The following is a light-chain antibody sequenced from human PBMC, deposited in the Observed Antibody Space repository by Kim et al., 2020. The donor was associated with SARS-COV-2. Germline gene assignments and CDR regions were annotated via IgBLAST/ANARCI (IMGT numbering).Light chain of an antibody. CDR1: QPIGNY. J-gene: IGKJ1*01. Sequence: DIQMTQSPSSLSASVGDRVTITCRASQPIGNYLHWYQQRPGKPPKLLIYAASTLQSEVPSRFSGSGSGTDFTLTISSLQPEDFATYSCQQSFNTVWTFGQGTKVDIK. V-gene: IGKV1-39*01. CDR3: QQSFNTVWT. CDR2: AAS.